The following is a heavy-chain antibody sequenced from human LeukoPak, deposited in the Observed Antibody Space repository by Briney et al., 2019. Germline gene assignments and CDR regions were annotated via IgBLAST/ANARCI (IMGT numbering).Heavy chain of an antibody. J-gene: IGHJ3*02. Sequence: PSETLSLTCTVSGGSISSSSYYWGWIRQPPGKGLEWIGSIYYSGSTYYNSSLKSRVTISVDTSKNQFSLKLSSVTAADTAVYYCARGVEYYDILTGYYRPCAFDIWGQGTMVTVSS. D-gene: IGHD3-9*01. V-gene: IGHV4-39*07. CDR2: IYYSGST. CDR1: GGSISSSSYY. CDR3: ARGVEYYDILTGYYRPCAFDI.